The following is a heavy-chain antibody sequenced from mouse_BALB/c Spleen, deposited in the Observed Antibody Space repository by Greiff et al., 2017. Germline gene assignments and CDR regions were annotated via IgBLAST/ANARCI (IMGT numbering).Heavy chain of an antibody. D-gene: IGHD2-3*01. Sequence: EVKLQESGGGLVKPGGSLKLSCAASGFAFSSYDMSWVRQTPEKRLEWVAYISSGGGSTYYPDTVKGRFTISRDNAKNTLYLQMSSLKSEDTAMYYCARHSDGYLYYFDYWGQGTTLTVSS. J-gene: IGHJ2*01. CDR2: ISSGGGST. V-gene: IGHV5-12-1*01. CDR1: GFAFSSYD. CDR3: ARHSDGYLYYFDY.